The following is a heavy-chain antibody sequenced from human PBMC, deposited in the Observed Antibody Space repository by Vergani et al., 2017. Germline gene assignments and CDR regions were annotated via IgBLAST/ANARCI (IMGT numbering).Heavy chain of an antibody. J-gene: IGHJ4*02. Sequence: EVQLVESGGGLVQPGGSLRLSCAASGFTFSSYAMHWVRQAPGKGLEYVSAISSNGGSTYYANSVKGRFTISRDNSKNTLYLQMNSLRAEDTAVYYCARAANSWTDYWGQGTLVTVSS. CDR2: ISSNGGST. D-gene: IGHD3/OR15-3a*01. CDR3: ARAANSWTDY. CDR1: GFTFSSYA. V-gene: IGHV3-64*01.